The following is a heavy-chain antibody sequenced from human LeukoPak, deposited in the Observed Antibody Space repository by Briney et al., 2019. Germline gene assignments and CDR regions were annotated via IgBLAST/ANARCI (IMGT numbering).Heavy chain of an antibody. V-gene: IGHV3-21*01. D-gene: IGHD3-10*01. CDR1: GFTFSSYS. CDR3: ATITMVRPFDY. CDR2: ISSSSSYI. J-gene: IGHJ4*02. Sequence: GGSLRLSCAASGFTFSSYSMNWVRQAPGKGLEWVSSISSSSSYIYYADSVKGRFIISRDNAKNSLYLQMNSLRAEDTAVYYCATITMVRPFDYWGQGTLVTVSS.